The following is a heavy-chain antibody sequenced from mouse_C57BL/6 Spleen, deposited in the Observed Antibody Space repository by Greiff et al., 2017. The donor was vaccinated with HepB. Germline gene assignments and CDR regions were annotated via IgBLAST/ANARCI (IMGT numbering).Heavy chain of an antibody. CDR2: ISNGGGST. CDR1: GFTFSDYY. CDR3: ARHDYYGSSPLDY. Sequence: EVMLVESGGGLVQPGGSLKLSCAASGFTFSDYYMYWVRQTPEKRLEWVAYISNGGGSTYYPDTVKGRFTISRDNAKNTLYLQMSRLKSEDTAMYYCARHDYYGSSPLDYWGQGTTLTVSS. V-gene: IGHV5-12*01. D-gene: IGHD1-1*01. J-gene: IGHJ2*01.